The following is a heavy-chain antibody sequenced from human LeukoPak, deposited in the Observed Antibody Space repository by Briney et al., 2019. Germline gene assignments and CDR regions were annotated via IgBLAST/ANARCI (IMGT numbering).Heavy chain of an antibody. CDR1: GFTFSSYS. V-gene: IGHV3-21*01. Sequence: GGSLRLSCAASGFTFSSYSMNWVRQAPGKGLEWVSSISSSSSYIYYADSVKGRFTISRDNAKNSLYLQMNSLRAEDTGLYYCATYGSGSGTFFDSWGQGTLVTVSS. D-gene: IGHD3-10*01. CDR3: ATYGSGSGTFFDS. J-gene: IGHJ4*01. CDR2: ISSSSSYI.